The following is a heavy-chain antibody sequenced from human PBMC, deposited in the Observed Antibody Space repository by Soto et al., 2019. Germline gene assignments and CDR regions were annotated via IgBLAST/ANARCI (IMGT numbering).Heavy chain of an antibody. CDR3: TSVAAYTSLYETFLLWVAY. CDR2: IRSKAYGGTT. Sequence: SLSLSYTASGFIFGNYSLTWVRQAPGKETEWVGFIRSKAYGGTTEYAASVRGRFSISRDDSKSVAYLQMNSLKAEDTAVYDGTSVAAYTSLYETFLLWVAYWGQG. J-gene: IGHJ4*02. D-gene: IGHD3-16*01. V-gene: IGHV3-49*04. CDR1: GFIFGNYS.